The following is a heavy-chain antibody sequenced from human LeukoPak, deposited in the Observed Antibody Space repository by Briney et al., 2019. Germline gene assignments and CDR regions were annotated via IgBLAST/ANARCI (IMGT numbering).Heavy chain of an antibody. V-gene: IGHV3-30*02. CDR2: IRYDGSNK. Sequence: GALRLSCAASGFTFSNYGMHWARQAPGKGLEWVAFIRYDGSNKYYADSVKGRFTISRDNSKNTLYLQMNSLSAEDTAVYHCAKIHAYYFDCWGQGTLVTVSS. J-gene: IGHJ4*02. CDR3: AKIHAYYFDC. CDR1: GFTFSNYG.